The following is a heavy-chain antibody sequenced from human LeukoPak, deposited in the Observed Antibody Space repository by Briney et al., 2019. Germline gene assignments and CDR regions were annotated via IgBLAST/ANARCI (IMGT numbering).Heavy chain of an antibody. Sequence: LETLSLTCTVSGGSISSSNYYWGWIRQPPGKGPEWIGSIYYSGSTYYNPSLKSRVTISVDTSKNQFSLKLSSVTAADTAVYYCARGGSYLLAVDPWGQGTLVTVSS. CDR3: ARGGSYLLAVDP. CDR2: IYYSGST. D-gene: IGHD1-26*01. V-gene: IGHV4-39*01. CDR1: GGSISSSNYY. J-gene: IGHJ5*02.